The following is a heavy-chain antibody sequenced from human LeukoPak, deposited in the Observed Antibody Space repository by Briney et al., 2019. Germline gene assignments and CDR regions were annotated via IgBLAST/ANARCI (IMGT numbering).Heavy chain of an antibody. CDR3: ARAGAVKWSGSNDAFDI. Sequence: ASVKVSCKASGYTFTGYYMHWVRQAPGQGLEWMGWINPNSGGTNYAQKFQGRVTITADESTSTAYMELSSLRSEDTAVYYCARAGAVKWSGSNDAFDIWGQGTMVTVSS. CDR2: INPNSGGT. D-gene: IGHD3-10*02. V-gene: IGHV1-2*02. J-gene: IGHJ3*02. CDR1: GYTFTGYY.